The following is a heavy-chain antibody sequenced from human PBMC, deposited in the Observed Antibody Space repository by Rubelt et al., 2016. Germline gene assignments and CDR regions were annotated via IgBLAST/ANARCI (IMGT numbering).Heavy chain of an antibody. J-gene: IGHJ2*01. Sequence: QVQLQESGPGLVKPSETLSLTCTVSGGSISSYYWSWIRQPPGKGLEWIGYIYYSGSTNYNPPLKSRVTISVDTAKNQFSLKRSSVTAADTAVYYCARSRSDWYFDLWGRGTLVTVSS. V-gene: IGHV4-59*08. CDR2: IYYSGST. CDR3: ARSRSDWYFDL. CDR1: GGSISSYY.